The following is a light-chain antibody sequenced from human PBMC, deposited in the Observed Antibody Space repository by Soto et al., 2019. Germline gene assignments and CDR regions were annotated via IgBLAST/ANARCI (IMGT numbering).Light chain of an antibody. J-gene: IGKJ1*01. CDR2: DAS. CDR3: QQYYRYPWT. Sequence: DIQMTQSPSTLSASVGDRVTITSRASQTINSFLAWYQQTPGKAPKLLIYDASSLQSGVPSRFSGGGSGTEFTLTISSLQPDDFATFHCQQYYRYPWTFGQGTKVDIK. CDR1: QTINSF. V-gene: IGKV1-5*01.